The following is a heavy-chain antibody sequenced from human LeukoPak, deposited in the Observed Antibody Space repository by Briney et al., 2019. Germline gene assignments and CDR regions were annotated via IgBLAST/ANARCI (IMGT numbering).Heavy chain of an antibody. CDR1: GFTFSSYS. CDR3: EGEAVAGRDYFDY. J-gene: IGHJ4*02. V-gene: IGHV3-48*01. D-gene: IGHD6-19*01. CDR2: ISSSSSTI. Sequence: PGGSLRLSCAASGFTFSSYSMNWVRQAPGKGLEWVSYISSSSSTIHYADSVKGRFTISRDNAKKSLYMQMNSLRAEDTAVYYCEGEAVAGRDYFDYWGQGTLVTVSS.